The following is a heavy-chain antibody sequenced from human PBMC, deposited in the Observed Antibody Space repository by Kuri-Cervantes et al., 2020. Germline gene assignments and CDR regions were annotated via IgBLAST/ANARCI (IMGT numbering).Heavy chain of an antibody. V-gene: IGHV3-23*01. CDR1: GFTFSSYA. Sequence: GGSLRLSCAASGFTFSSYAMHWVRQAPGKGLEWVSASSGSGGSKYYADSVKGRFTISRDNSKNTLYLQMNSLRAKDTAVYYCAQDKGCPCFDPWGQGTQVTVSS. J-gene: IGHJ5*02. CDR3: AQDKGCPCFDP. D-gene: IGHD2-8*01. CDR2: SSGSGGSK.